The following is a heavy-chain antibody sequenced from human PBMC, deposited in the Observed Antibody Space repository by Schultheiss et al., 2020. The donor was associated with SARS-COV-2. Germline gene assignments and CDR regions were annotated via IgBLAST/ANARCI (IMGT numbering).Heavy chain of an antibody. CDR3: ARSPYYRLYYFDY. D-gene: IGHD1-26*01. Sequence: ASVKVSCKASGYTFTSYDINWVRQATGQGLEWMGWMNPNSGGTNYAQKFQGWVTMTRDTSISTAYMELSRLRSDDTAVYYCARSPYYRLYYFDYWGQGTLVTVSS. V-gene: IGHV1-2*04. CDR1: GYTFTSYD. CDR2: MNPNSGGT. J-gene: IGHJ4*02.